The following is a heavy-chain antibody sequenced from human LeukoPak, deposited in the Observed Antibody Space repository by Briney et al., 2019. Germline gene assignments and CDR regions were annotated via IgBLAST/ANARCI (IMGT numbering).Heavy chain of an antibody. J-gene: IGHJ4*02. V-gene: IGHV3-21*01. CDR3: ARNEENYYDSRGYYYY. CDR2: ISSSSSYI. Sequence: GGSLRLSCAASVFTFSSYSMNWVRQAPGKGLEWVSSISSSSSYIYYADSVKGRFTISRDNAKNSLYLQMNSLRAEDTAVYYCARNEENYYDSRGYYYYWGQGTLVSVSS. D-gene: IGHD3-22*01. CDR1: VFTFSSYS.